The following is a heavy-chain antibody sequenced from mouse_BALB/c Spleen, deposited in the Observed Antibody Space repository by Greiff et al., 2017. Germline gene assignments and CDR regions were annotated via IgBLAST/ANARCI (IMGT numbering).Heavy chain of an antibody. Sequence: QVQLQQSGAELVKPGASVKLSCKASGYTFTSYYMYWVKQRPGQGLEWIGEINPSNGGTNFNEKFKSKATLTVDKSSSTAYMQLSSLTSEDSAVYYCTRVLNVVERAFYAMDYWGQGTSVTVSS. CDR1: GYTFTSYY. D-gene: IGHD1-1*01. V-gene: IGHV1S81*02. CDR2: INPSNGGT. CDR3: TRVLNVVERAFYAMDY. J-gene: IGHJ4*01.